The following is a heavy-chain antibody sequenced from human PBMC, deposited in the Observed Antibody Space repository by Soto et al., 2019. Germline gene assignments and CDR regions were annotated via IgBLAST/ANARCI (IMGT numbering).Heavy chain of an antibody. Sequence: QVQLVQSGAEEKKPGASVKVSCKASGYSFTSYAMHWVRQAPGQGLEWMGWINAGNGNTKYSQKFQGRVTITRDTSASTAYMELSSLRSEGTAVYYCARAVAVPADFDYWGQGTLVTVSS. CDR3: ARAVAVPADFDY. V-gene: IGHV1-3*05. D-gene: IGHD6-19*01. J-gene: IGHJ4*02. CDR1: GYSFTSYA. CDR2: INAGNGNT.